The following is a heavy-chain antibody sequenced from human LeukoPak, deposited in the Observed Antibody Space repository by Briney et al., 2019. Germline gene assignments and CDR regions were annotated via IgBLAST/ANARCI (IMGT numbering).Heavy chain of an antibody. J-gene: IGHJ4*02. D-gene: IGHD5-18*01. Sequence: KTGGSLRLSCAASGFTFSSYSMNWVRQAPGKGLEWVSSISSSSSYIYYADSVKGRFTISRDNSKNTLYLQMNSLRAEDTAVYYCAKEDGYSYGAPIDYWGQGTLVTVSS. V-gene: IGHV3-21*04. CDR3: AKEDGYSYGAPIDY. CDR1: GFTFSSYS. CDR2: ISSSSSYI.